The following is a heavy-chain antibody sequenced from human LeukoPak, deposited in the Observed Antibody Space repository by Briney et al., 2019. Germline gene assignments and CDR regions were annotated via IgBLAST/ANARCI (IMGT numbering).Heavy chain of an antibody. J-gene: IGHJ6*02. CDR1: GGSFSGYY. Sequence: PSETLSLTCAVYGGSFSGYYWSWIRQPPGKGLEWIGEINHSGSTNYNPSLKSRVTISVDTSKNQFSLKLSSVTAADTAVYYCARWLQFGYYYYGMDVWGQGTTVTVSS. CDR2: INHSGST. CDR3: ARWLQFGYYYYGMDV. V-gene: IGHV4-34*01. D-gene: IGHD5-24*01.